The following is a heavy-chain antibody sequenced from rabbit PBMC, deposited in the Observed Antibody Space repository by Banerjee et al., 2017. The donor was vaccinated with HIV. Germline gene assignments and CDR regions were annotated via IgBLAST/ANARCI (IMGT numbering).Heavy chain of an antibody. CDR3: ARDGGSGYTLNL. V-gene: IGHV1S45*01. D-gene: IGHD1-1*01. J-gene: IGHJ4*01. CDR2: IYTGSSGTT. Sequence: QEQLEESGGDLVKPEGSLTLTCTASGFSFSSSYYMCWVRQAPGKGLEWIACIYTGSSGTTYYASWAKGRFTISKASSTTVTLQMTSLTAADTATYFCARDGGSGYTLNLWGPGTLVTVS. CDR1: GFSFSSSYY.